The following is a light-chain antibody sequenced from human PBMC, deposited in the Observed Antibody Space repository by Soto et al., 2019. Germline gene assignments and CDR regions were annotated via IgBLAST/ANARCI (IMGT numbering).Light chain of an antibody. V-gene: IGKV2-28*01. CDR1: QSLLHSDGYNY. J-gene: IGKJ4*01. CDR3: MHGVQTSLT. CDR2: LGS. Sequence: DIVMTQSPLSLPVTPGEPASISCRSSQSLLHSDGYNYLDWYLQKPGQAPQLLIYLGSNRASGVPDRFSGSGSGTDFTLKISRVEAEDVGVYYCMHGVQTSLTFGGGTKVEIK.